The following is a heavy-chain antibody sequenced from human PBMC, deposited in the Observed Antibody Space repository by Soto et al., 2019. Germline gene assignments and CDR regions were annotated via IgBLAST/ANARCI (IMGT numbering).Heavy chain of an antibody. D-gene: IGHD3-22*01. CDR1: GYTLTELS. CDR3: ATVPDYYDSSGYSY. CDR2: FDPEDGET. J-gene: IGHJ4*02. V-gene: IGHV1-24*01. Sequence: ASVKVSCKVSGYTLTELSMHWVRQAPGKGLEWMGGFDPEDGETIYAQKFQGRVTMTEDTSTDTSYMELSSLRSEDTAVYYCATVPDYYDSSGYSYWGQGTLVTV.